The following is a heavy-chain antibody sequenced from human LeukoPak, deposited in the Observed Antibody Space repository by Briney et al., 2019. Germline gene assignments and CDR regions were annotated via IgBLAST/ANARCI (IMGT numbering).Heavy chain of an antibody. V-gene: IGHV3-48*03. CDR3: ARGDTAMVRYYYYYYMDV. CDR2: ISGNGNTI. CDR1: GFTFSNYE. J-gene: IGHJ6*03. D-gene: IGHD5-18*01. Sequence: GGSLRLSCAASGFTFSNYEMNWVRQAPGKGLEWLSYISGNGNTIYYADSVKGRFTISRDNAKNSLYLQMNSLRAEDTAVYYCARGDTAMVRYYYYYYMDVWGKGTTVTISS.